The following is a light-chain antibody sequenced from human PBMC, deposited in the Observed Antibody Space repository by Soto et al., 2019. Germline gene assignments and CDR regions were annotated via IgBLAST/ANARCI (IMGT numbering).Light chain of an antibody. CDR1: SSDVGGYNY. Sequence: QSALTQPRSVSGSPGQSITISCTGTSSDVGGYNYVSWYQQHPGKAPKLMIYEVRNRPSGVSNRFSGSKSGNTASLTISGLQAEDEADYYCSSYTSSSPYVFGTGTKVTVL. V-gene: IGLV2-14*01. CDR3: SSYTSSSPYV. J-gene: IGLJ1*01. CDR2: EVR.